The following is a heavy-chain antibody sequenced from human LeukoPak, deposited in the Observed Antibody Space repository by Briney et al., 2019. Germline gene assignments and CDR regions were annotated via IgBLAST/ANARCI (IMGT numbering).Heavy chain of an antibody. CDR2: MNPNSGNT. J-gene: IGHJ4*02. CDR3: ARGLRREQQLLRAFDD. V-gene: IGHV1-8*01. CDR1: GYTFTSYD. Sequence: ASVKVSCRASGYTFTSYDINWVRQATGQGLEWMGWMNPNSGNTGYAQKFQGRVSMTSNTSISTAYMELSSLRSEDTAVYYCARGLRREQQLLRAFDDWGQGTLVTVSS. D-gene: IGHD6-13*01.